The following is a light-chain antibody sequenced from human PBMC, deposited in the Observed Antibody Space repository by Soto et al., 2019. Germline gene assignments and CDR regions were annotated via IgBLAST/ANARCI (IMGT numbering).Light chain of an antibody. V-gene: IGLV2-14*01. CDR2: GVS. Sequence: QSVLTQPASVSGSPGQSITISCTVTSSDVGAYNYVSWYQQYPGKAPKLMIYGVSYRPSGVSNRFSGSKSGNTASLTISGLQAEDEADYYCNSYAGTSYVFGAGTKVTVL. CDR3: NSYAGTSYV. CDR1: SSDVGAYNY. J-gene: IGLJ1*01.